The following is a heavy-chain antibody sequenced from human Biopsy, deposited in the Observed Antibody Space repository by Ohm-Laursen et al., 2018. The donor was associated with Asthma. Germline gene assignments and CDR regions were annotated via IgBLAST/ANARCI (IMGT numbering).Heavy chain of an antibody. Sequence: LSLTCAASGFTFRSYAMHWVRQAPGKGLEWVAVGVSYYDGGLKYYADSVNGRFTVSRDDSKNTLYLQMNSLRPDDTAVYYCARDVMEWYLPAFDFWGQGTLVTVSS. CDR3: ARDVMEWYLPAFDF. D-gene: IGHD3-3*01. V-gene: IGHV3-30-3*01. CDR1: GFTFRSYA. CDR2: GVSYYDGGLK. J-gene: IGHJ4*02.